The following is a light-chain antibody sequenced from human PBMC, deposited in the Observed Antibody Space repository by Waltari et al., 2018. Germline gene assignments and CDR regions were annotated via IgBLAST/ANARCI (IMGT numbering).Light chain of an antibody. V-gene: IGLV1-47*01. Sequence: QSVLTQPPSTSGTPGQRVTISCSGSSSNIEINYVYWYQHLPGTTPKLLIYKHNQRPWGVPDRFSGSKSGTAASLAIGGLRSEDEADYYCATWDASLGVLFGGGTKLTVL. CDR2: KHN. CDR3: ATWDASLGVL. J-gene: IGLJ2*01. CDR1: SSNIEINY.